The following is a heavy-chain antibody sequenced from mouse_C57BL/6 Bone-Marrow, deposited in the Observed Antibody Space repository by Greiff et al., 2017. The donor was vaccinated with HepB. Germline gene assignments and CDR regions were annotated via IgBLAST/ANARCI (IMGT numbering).Heavy chain of an antibody. CDR2: IYPGSGST. CDR3: ARSLLRYPAWFAY. V-gene: IGHV1-55*01. Sequence: QLQQPGAELVKPGASVKMSCKASGYTFTSYWITWVKQRPGQGLEWIGDIYPGSGSTNYNEKFKSKATLTVDTSSSTAYMQLSSLTSEDSAVYYCARSLLRYPAWFAYWGQGTLVTVSA. J-gene: IGHJ3*01. D-gene: IGHD1-1*01. CDR1: GYTFTSYW.